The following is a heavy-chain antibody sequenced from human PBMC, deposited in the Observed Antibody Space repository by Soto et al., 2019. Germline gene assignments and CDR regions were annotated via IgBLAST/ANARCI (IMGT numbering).Heavy chain of an antibody. D-gene: IGHD2-2*01. CDR3: ARLGCSSTSCYSSQTYYYYYGIDV. Sequence: LGESLKIPCNGSGYSFTSHWIGWVRQMPGKGPEWMGIIYTGDSDTNYSPSFQGHVTISADKSISTAYLQWSSLKASDTAMYYCARLGCSSTSCYSSQTYYYYYGIDVWRQGTTVTVSS. V-gene: IGHV5-51*01. CDR1: GYSFTSHW. CDR2: IYTGDSDT. J-gene: IGHJ6*02.